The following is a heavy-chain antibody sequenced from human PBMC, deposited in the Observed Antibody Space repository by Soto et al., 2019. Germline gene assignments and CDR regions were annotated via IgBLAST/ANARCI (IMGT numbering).Heavy chain of an antibody. D-gene: IGHD1-1*01. CDR3: ASHSETTLGSFNAFDI. V-gene: IGHV1-45*02. CDR1: GYTFTYRY. CDR2: ITPFNGNT. Sequence: QMQLVQSGAEVKKTGSSVKVSCKASGYTFTYRYLHWVRQAPGQALEWMGWITPFNGNTNYAQKFQDRVTITRDRSMSTAYMELSSLRSEDTAMYYCASHSETTLGSFNAFDIWGQGTMVTVSS. J-gene: IGHJ3*02.